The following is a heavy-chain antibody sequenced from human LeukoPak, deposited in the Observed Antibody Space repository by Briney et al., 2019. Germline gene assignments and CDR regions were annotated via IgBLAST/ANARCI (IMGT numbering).Heavy chain of an antibody. Sequence: GGSLRLSCAASAFSFSNYAMYWVRQAPGKGLESVSAISASAGNTYYANSVKGRFTISRDNSKNTLFLQMNNLRAEDAAVYYCVKIHGEFDPWGQGTLVTVSS. CDR3: VKIHGEFDP. V-gene: IGHV3-23*01. CDR2: ISASAGNT. J-gene: IGHJ5*02. D-gene: IGHD4-17*01. CDR1: AFSFSNYA.